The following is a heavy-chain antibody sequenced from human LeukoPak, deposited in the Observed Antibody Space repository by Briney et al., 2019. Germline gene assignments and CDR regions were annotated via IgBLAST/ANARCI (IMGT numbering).Heavy chain of an antibody. V-gene: IGHV3-7*01. CDR2: IKEDGSEE. CDR1: GFTFNSFW. Sequence: GGSLRLSCTASGFTFNSFWMTWVRQAPGKGLECVANIKEDGSEENCVDSLKGRFTISRDNARNSLYLQMNSLRAEDTAVYYCARVMGNWFDPWGQGTLVTVSS. J-gene: IGHJ5*02. CDR3: ARVMGNWFDP. D-gene: IGHD1-26*01.